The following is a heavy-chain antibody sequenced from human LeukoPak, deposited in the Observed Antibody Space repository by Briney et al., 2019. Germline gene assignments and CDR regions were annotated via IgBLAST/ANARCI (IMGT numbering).Heavy chain of an antibody. D-gene: IGHD3-10*01. Sequence: SVKVSCKASGGTFSSYAISWVRQAPGQGLEWMGRIIPILGIANYAQKFQGRVTITADRSTSTAYMELSSLRSEDTAVYYCARVSSLAWFGDIDYWGQGTLVTVSS. CDR2: IIPILGIA. CDR3: ARVSSLAWFGDIDY. CDR1: GGTFSSYA. J-gene: IGHJ4*02. V-gene: IGHV1-69*04.